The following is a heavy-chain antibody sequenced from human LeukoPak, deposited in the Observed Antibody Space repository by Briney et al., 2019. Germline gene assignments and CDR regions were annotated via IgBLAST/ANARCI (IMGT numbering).Heavy chain of an antibody. D-gene: IGHD5-18*01. CDR2: IYTSGST. V-gene: IGHV4-4*07. CDR1: GGSISSYY. Sequence: SETLSLTCTVSGGSISSYYWSWIRQPAGKGLEWIGRIYTSGSTNYNPSLKSRVTMSVDTSKNQFSLKLSSVTVADTAVYYCARDGGAIQLWSEYYYYYYMDVWGKGTTVTVSS. CDR3: ARDGGAIQLWSEYYYYYYMDV. J-gene: IGHJ6*03.